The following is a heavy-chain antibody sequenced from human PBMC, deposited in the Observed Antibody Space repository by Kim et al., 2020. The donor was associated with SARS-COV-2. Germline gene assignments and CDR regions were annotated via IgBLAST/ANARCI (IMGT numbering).Heavy chain of an antibody. D-gene: IGHD2-2*01. CDR3: AKDPERRSTSCYPWCYYYCGMDV. Sequence: GGSLRLSCAASGFTFSSYGMHWVRQAPGKGLEWVAVISYDGSNKYYADSVKGRFTISRDNSKNTLYLQMNSLRAEDTAVYYCAKDPERRSTSCYPWCYYYCGMDVWGQGTTVTGSS. CDR1: GFTFSSYG. J-gene: IGHJ6*02. CDR2: ISYDGSNK. V-gene: IGHV3-30*18.